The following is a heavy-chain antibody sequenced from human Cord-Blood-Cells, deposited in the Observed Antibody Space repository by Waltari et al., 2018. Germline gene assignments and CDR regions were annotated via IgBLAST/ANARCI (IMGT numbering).Heavy chain of an antibody. D-gene: IGHD6-6*01. J-gene: IGHJ2*01. CDR1: GGSIRSSSYY. CDR2: IYYSGST. CDR3: ASAWSIAARPESWYFDL. Sequence: QLQLQESGPGLVKPSETLSLTCTVSGGSIRSSSYYWGWIRQPPGKGLEWIGRIYYSGSTYYHPSLKSRVTISVDTSKNQFSLKLSSVTAADTAAYYCASAWSIAARPESWYFDLWGRGTLVTVSS. V-gene: IGHV4-39*01.